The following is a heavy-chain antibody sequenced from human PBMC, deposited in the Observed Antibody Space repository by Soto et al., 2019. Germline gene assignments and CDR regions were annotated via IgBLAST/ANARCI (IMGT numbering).Heavy chain of an antibody. CDR3: ARRAYDYVWGSYPLAPFFDY. CDR2: INPSGGST. V-gene: IGHV1-46*01. CDR1: GYTFTSYY. Sequence: ASVKVSCKASGYTFTSYYMHWVRQAPGQGLEWMGIINPSGGSTSYAQKFQGRVTMTRDTSTSTVYMELSSLRSEDTAVYYCARRAYDYVWGSYPLAPFFDYWGQGTLVTVSS. D-gene: IGHD3-16*02. J-gene: IGHJ4*02.